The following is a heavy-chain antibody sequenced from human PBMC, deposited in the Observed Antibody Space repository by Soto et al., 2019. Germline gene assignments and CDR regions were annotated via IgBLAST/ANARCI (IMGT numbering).Heavy chain of an antibody. CDR3: ASVWCGSPYGMDV. CDR2: IGTAGDT. V-gene: IGHV3-13*04. J-gene: IGHJ6*02. Sequence: EVQLVESGGGLVQPGGSLRLSCAASGFTFSSYDMHWVRQATGKGLEWVSAIGTAGDTYYPGSVKGRFTIARENAKNSLYLQMNSLRAGDTAVYYCASVWCGSPYGMDVWGHGTTVTVSS. D-gene: IGHD2-15*01. CDR1: GFTFSSYD.